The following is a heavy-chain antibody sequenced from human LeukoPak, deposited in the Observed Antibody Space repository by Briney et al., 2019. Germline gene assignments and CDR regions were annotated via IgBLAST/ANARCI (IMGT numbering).Heavy chain of an antibody. CDR3: ARARDHSSDSSAYYSGWFDP. J-gene: IGHJ5*02. CDR2: IYYSGST. Sequence: TSETLSLTCAVSGYSISSRNWWGWIRQPPGKGLEWIGYIYYSGSTYHNPSLKSRVTMSIDTSKNQFSLKLKSVTAVDTAVYYCARARDHSSDSSAYYSGWFDPWGQGTLVTVSS. CDR1: GYSISSRNW. D-gene: IGHD3-22*01. V-gene: IGHV4-28*03.